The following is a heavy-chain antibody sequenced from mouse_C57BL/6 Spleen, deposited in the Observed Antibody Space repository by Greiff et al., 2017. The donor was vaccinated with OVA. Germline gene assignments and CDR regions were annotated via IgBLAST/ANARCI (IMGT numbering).Heavy chain of an antibody. J-gene: IGHJ4*01. D-gene: IGHD6-2*01. CDR2: IDPSDSET. V-gene: IGHV1-52*01. CDR3: ATLGVSYYAMDY. Sequence: VKLQQPGAELVRPGSSVKLSCKASGYTFTSYWMHWVKQRPIQGLEWIGNIDPSDSETHYNQKFKDKATLTVDKSSSTAYMQLSSLTSEDSAVYYCATLGVSYYAMDYWGQGTSVTVSS. CDR1: GYTFTSYW.